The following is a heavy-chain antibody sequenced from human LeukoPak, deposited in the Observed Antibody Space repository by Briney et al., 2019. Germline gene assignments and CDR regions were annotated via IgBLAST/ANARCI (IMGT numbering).Heavy chain of an antibody. CDR1: GFTFSSYS. CDR3: ARSRGNNWIDGDAFDI. J-gene: IGHJ3*02. CDR2: ISSSSSYI. V-gene: IGHV3-21*01. D-gene: IGHD1-1*01. Sequence: PGRSLRLSCAASGFTFSSYSMNWVRQAPGKGLEWVSSISSSSSYIYYADSVKGRFTISRDNAKNSLYLQMNSLRAEDTAVYYCARSRGNNWIDGDAFDIWGQGTMVAVSS.